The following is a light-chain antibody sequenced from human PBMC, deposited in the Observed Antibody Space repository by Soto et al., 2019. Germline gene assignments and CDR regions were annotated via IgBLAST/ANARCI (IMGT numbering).Light chain of an antibody. J-gene: IGKJ1*01. Sequence: EIELTQSPGTLSLSPGESATLSCKASQSVSSTYLAWFQQKPGQPPTLLIYGASSRATGIPDRFSGSGSGTDFSLTISRLEPEDFAVYYCQQYNNWPPWTFGQGTKVDIK. CDR2: GAS. CDR3: QQYNNWPPWT. CDR1: QSVSSTY. V-gene: IGKV3-20*01.